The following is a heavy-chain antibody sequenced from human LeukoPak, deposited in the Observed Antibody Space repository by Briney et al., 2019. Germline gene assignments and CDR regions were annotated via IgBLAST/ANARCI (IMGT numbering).Heavy chain of an antibody. CDR3: TREAIVRGACFDY. CDR1: GFTYSNYA. CDR2: INSDGSST. Sequence: PGGSLRLSCAASGFTYSNYAMSWVRQAPGKGLVWVSRINSDGSSTSYADSVKGRFTISRDNAKNTLYLQMNSLRAEDTAVYYCTREAIVRGACFDYWGQGTLVTVSS. D-gene: IGHD3-10*01. V-gene: IGHV3-74*01. J-gene: IGHJ4*02.